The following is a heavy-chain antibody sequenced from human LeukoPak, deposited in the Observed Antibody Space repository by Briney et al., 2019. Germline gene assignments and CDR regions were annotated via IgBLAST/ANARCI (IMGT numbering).Heavy chain of an antibody. CDR3: ARIGHEDYYFDY. CDR2: IYYSGST. CDR1: GGSISSYY. Sequence: PETRALTCTVSGGSISSYYWSWIRQPPGKGLEWIGYIYYSGSTNYNPSLKSRVTISVDTSKNQFSLKLSSVTAADTAVYYCARIGHEDYYFDYWGQGSLLSVPS. V-gene: IGHV4-59*01. J-gene: IGHJ4*01.